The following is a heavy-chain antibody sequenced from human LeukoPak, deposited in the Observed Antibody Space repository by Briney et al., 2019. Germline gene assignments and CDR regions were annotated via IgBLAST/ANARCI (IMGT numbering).Heavy chain of an antibody. CDR1: GFNFNTYT. CDR2: ISSDSSYI. D-gene: IGHD6-13*01. CDR3: ARDHTYSSRAPGP. V-gene: IGHV3-21*01. J-gene: IGHJ4*02. Sequence: PGGSLRLSCAASGFNFNTYTMNWVRQAPGKGLEWVSSISSDSSYIYYADAVHGRFTVSRDNAKYSLYLQMNSLRAEDTAVYYCARDHTYSSRAPGPWGQGTLVTVSS.